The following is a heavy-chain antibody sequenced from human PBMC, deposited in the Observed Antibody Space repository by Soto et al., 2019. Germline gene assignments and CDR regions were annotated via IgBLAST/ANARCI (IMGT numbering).Heavy chain of an antibody. D-gene: IGHD3-3*01. CDR2: ISAYNGNT. V-gene: IGHV1-18*01. CDR3: AREMARYYDFWSGYLPAPTSASWFDP. Sequence: ASVKVSCKASGYTFTSYGISWVRQAPGQGLEWMGWISAYNGNTNYAQKLQGRVTMTTDTSTSTAYMELRSLRSDDTAVYYCAREMARYYDFWSGYLPAPTSASWFDPWGQGTLVTVSS. CDR1: GYTFTSYG. J-gene: IGHJ5*02.